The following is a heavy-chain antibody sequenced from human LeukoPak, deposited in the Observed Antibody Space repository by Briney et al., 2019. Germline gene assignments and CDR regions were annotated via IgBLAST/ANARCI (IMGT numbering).Heavy chain of an antibody. CDR2: IYTGGST. CDR3: ARGRLLFDY. D-gene: IGHD6-25*01. V-gene: IGHV4-4*07. Sequence: SETLSLTCTVSLGGSISNYYLSWIRQSAVKGLEWIGRIYTGGSTNYNPSLRGRVTMSVDTSKNQFSLKLSSVTAADTAVYYCARGRLLFDYWGQGTLVTVSS. J-gene: IGHJ4*02. CDR1: LGGSISNYY.